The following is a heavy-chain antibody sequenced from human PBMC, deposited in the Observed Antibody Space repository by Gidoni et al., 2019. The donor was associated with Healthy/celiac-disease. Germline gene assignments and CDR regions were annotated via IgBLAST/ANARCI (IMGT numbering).Heavy chain of an antibody. CDR1: GGSFSGYY. J-gene: IGHJ3*02. CDR3: ARVYYDFWSGYYTDAFDI. CDR2: INHSGST. D-gene: IGHD3-3*01. V-gene: IGHV4-34*01. Sequence: QVQLQQWGAGLLKPSETLSLTCAVYGGSFSGYYWSWIRQPPGKGLEWIGEINHSGSTNYNPSLKSRVTISVDTSKNQFSLKLSSVTAADTAVYYCARVYYDFWSGYYTDAFDIWGQGTMVTVSS.